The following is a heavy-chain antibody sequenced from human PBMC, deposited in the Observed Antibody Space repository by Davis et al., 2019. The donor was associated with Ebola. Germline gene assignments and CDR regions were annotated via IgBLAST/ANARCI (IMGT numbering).Heavy chain of an antibody. CDR2: ISGSGGST. D-gene: IGHD1/OR15-1a*01. V-gene: IGHV3-23*01. Sequence: PGGSLRLSCAASGFTFSNAWMSWVRQAPGKGLEWVSAISGSGGSTYYADSVKGRFTISRDNSKNTLYLQMNSLRAEDTAVYYCAKDTFSGKTTAEYYFDHWGQGALVTVSS. J-gene: IGHJ4*02. CDR1: GFTFSNAW. CDR3: AKDTFSGKTTAEYYFDH.